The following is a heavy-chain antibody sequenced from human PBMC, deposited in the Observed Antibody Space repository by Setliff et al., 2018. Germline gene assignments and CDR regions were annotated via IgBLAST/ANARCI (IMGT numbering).Heavy chain of an antibody. J-gene: IGHJ5*02. CDR2: INHSGST. Sequence: ETLSLTCAVYGGSFSGYYWSWIRQPPGKGLEWIGEINHSGSTNYNPSLKSRVTISVDTSKNQFSLKLSSVTAADTAVYYCGRSEAYNWFDPWGQGTLVTVSS. V-gene: IGHV4-34*01. CDR3: GRSEAYNWFDP. CDR1: GGSFSGYY.